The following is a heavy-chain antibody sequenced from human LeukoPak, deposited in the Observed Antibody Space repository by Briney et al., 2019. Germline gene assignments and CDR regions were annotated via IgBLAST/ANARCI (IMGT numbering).Heavy chain of an antibody. D-gene: IGHD6-6*01. V-gene: IGHV4-4*09. CDR3: ARLTRLSTSPDRYYLES. CDR1: GDSISSYY. J-gene: IGHJ4*02. Sequence: SETLSLTCTVSGDSISSYYWSWIRQPPGKGLEWIGYIYTSGGTNYIPSLKGRVTISIDTSKNQFSLKLSSVTAADSAVYYCARLTRLSTSPDRYYLESWGQGTLVTVSS. CDR2: IYTSGGT.